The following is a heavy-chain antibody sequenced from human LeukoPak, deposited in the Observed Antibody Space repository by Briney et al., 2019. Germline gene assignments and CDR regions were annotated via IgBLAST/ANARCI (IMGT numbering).Heavy chain of an antibody. CDR1: GGSISSYY. V-gene: IGHV4-59*01. D-gene: IGHD2-2*01. Sequence: SETLSLTCPASGGSISSYYWGWIRQPPGKGLEWIGYIYYSGSTNYNPSLKSRVTISVDTSKNQFSLKLSSVTAADTAVYYCARGPGGGCWGQGTLVTVSS. CDR2: IYYSGST. J-gene: IGHJ4*02. CDR3: ARGPGGGC.